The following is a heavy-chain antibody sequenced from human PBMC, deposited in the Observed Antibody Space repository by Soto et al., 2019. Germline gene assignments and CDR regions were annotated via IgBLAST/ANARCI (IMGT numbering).Heavy chain of an antibody. D-gene: IGHD1-1*01. V-gene: IGHV1-8*01. Sequence: ASVKVSCKTSGYTFTNYDINWVRQTTGQGLEWMGWMNPDTGDTGYAQKFQGRVTLTSNTSTNTAYMELSSLRSEDTAVYYCAREWEQGFRFDNWGQGALVTVSS. CDR3: AREWEQGFRFDN. J-gene: IGHJ4*02. CDR2: MNPDTGDT. CDR1: GYTFTNYD.